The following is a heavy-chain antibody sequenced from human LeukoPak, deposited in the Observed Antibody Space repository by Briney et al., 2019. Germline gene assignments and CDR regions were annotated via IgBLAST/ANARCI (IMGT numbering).Heavy chain of an antibody. CDR3: ARDGYYYDSSPIGAFDI. J-gene: IGHJ4*02. CDR1: GFTFSSYW. Sequence: GGSLRLSCAASGFTFSSYWMSWVRQAPGKGLEWVSSISSSSSYIYYADSEKDRFTISRDNAKNSLYLQMNSLRAEDTAVYYCARDGYYYDSSPIGAFDIWGQGTLVTVSS. CDR2: ISSSSSYI. D-gene: IGHD3-22*01. V-gene: IGHV3-21*01.